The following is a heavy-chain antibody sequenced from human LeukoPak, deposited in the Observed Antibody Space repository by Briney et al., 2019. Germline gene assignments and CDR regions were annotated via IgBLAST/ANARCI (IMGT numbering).Heavy chain of an antibody. CDR1: GYTFTGYY. V-gene: IGHV1-2*02. Sequence: GASVKVSCKASGYTFTGYYMHWVRQAPGQGLEWMGWINPNSGGTNYAQKFQGRVTMTRDTSTSTAYMELRSLRSDDTAVYYCARDSSTCGGVIVSSASFDYWGQGTLVTVSS. J-gene: IGHJ4*02. CDR2: INPNSGGT. CDR3: ARDSSTCGGVIVSSASFDY. D-gene: IGHD3-16*02.